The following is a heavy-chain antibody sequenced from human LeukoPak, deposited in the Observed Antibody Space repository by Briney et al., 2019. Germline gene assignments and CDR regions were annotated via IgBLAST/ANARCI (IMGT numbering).Heavy chain of an antibody. V-gene: IGHV4-59*08. CDR1: GGSISSYY. J-gene: IGHJ5*02. CDR3: ARVQVLRAAISGFDP. CDR2: IYYSGST. D-gene: IGHD2-2*01. Sequence: SETLSLTCTVSGGSISSYYWSWIRQPPGKGLEWIGYIYYSGSTNYNPSLKSRVTISVDTSKYQFSLKLSSVTAADTAVYYCARVQVLRAAISGFDPWGQGTLVTVSS.